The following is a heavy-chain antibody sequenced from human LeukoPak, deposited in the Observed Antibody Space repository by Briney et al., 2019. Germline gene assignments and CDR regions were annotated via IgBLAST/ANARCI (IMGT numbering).Heavy chain of an antibody. Sequence: SETLSLTCTVSDASISSSHYYWGWIRQPPGKGLEWIGSIFYTGTAYYNPSLKSRVTISVDTSKNQFSLKVSSVTAADTAVYYCTRDITHGANDYWGQGSLVTVSS. V-gene: IGHV4-39*07. CDR3: TRDITHGANDY. J-gene: IGHJ4*02. CDR2: IFYTGTA. CDR1: DASISSSHYY. D-gene: IGHD1-14*01.